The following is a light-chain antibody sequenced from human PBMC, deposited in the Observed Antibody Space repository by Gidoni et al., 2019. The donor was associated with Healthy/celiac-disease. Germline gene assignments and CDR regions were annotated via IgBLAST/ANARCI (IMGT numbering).Light chain of an antibody. J-gene: IGLJ3*02. Sequence: QAGLTQPPSVSKGLSQTATLTCPGNSNNVGNQGAAWLQQHQGHPPKLLSSRNNNRPSGISERLSASRSGNTASLTITGLQPEDEADYYCSAWDSSLSAWVFGGGTKLTVL. CDR3: SAWDSSLSAWV. V-gene: IGLV10-54*01. CDR2: RNN. CDR1: SNNVGNQG.